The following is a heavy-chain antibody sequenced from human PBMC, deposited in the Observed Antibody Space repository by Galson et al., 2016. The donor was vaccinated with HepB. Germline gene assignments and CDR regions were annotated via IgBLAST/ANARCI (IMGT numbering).Heavy chain of an antibody. Sequence: SLRLSCAGSEFTLTSYAMNWVRQAPGKGLEWVSAITGYSSHTFYADYVKGRFTITRDNSKNTAYLEMNGLRAEDTAVYYCAKASWLRGFHYLDYWGQGTLVTVSS. CDR3: AKASWLRGFHYLDY. V-gene: IGHV3-23*01. J-gene: IGHJ4*02. CDR2: ITGYSSHT. D-gene: IGHD3-10*01. CDR1: EFTLTSYA.